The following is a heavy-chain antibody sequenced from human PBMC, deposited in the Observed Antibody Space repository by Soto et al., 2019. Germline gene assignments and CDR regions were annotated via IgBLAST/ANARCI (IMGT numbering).Heavy chain of an antibody. CDR2: THHSGRT. CDR1: GFSISSGHY. J-gene: IGHJ4*02. CDR3: ATHFYGAYVVDS. D-gene: IGHD4-17*01. V-gene: IGHV4-38-2*02. Sequence: SETLSLTCTVSGFSISSGHYWGWMRQTPGKGLEWIGSTHHSGRTYYSTSLKSRVTISVDTSKNQVSLRLRSVTAADTALYYCATHFYGAYVVDSWGQGTLVTV.